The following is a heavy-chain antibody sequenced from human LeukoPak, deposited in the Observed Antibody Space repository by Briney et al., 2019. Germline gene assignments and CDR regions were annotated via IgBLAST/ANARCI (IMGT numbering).Heavy chain of an antibody. V-gene: IGHV3-11*01. CDR3: ARDRYGSESYYSFDY. CDR1: GFTFSTSA. Sequence: PGGSLRLSCAASGFTFSTSAMTWIRQAPGKGLEWVSYISSSGYSIYSADSVKGRFSISRDNAKNSLYLQMNSLRAEDTAVYYCARDRYGSESYYSFDYWGQGTLVTVSS. CDR2: ISSSGYSI. D-gene: IGHD3-10*01. J-gene: IGHJ4*02.